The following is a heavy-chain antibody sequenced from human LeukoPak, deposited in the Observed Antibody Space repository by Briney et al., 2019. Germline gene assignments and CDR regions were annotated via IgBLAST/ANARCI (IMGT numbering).Heavy chain of an antibody. CDR2: MYYSGSTYSGST. D-gene: IGHD1/OR15-1a*01. CDR3: ARRPEHRSFV. J-gene: IGHJ6*04. V-gene: IGHV4-39*01. Sequence: PSETLSLTCTVPGGSISNSGYYWGWIRQPPGKGLEWIGRMYYSGSTYSGSTFYNPSLKSRVTISIDTSKNQFSLKLRSMTAADTALYYCARRPEHRSFVWGKGTTVTVSS. CDR1: GGSISNSGYY.